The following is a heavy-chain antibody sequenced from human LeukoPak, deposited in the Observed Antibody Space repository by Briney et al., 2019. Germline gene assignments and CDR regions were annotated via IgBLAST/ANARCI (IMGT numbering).Heavy chain of an antibody. CDR2: INPNGGST. CDR1: GYTFTNYF. CDR3: ARGGGCGELGFSSSTHYFHF. V-gene: IGHV1-46*01. D-gene: IGHD2-21*01. Sequence: ASVKVSCKASGYTFTNYFMHWVRQAPGQGLEWMGRINPNGGSTDYAHKFQGRVTMTRDTSTSTVYMELSSLRSEDTAVYYCARGGGCGELGFSSSTHYFHFWGQGTLVTVSS. J-gene: IGHJ4*02.